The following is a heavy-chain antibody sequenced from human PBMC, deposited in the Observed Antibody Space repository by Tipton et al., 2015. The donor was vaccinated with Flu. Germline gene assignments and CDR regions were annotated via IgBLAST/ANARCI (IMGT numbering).Heavy chain of an antibody. V-gene: IGHV3-43D*04. CDR1: GFTFDDYA. Sequence: SLRLSCAASGFTFDDYAMHWVRQAPGKGLEWVSLITWDAVSTYYAGSVKGRFIISRDNNKNSLYLQMNSLRPEDSALYYCARSCTGGGCYRYYYMVWTSGAKGPRSPSP. J-gene: IGHJ6*02. D-gene: IGHD2-8*02. CDR3: ARSCTGGGCYRYYYMVWTS. CDR2: ITWDAVST.